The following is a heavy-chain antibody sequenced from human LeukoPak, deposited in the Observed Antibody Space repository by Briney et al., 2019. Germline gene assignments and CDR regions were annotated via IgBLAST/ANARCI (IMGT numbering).Heavy chain of an antibody. CDR3: AKSNGYGLVDI. CDR1: GGSINSYY. J-gene: IGHJ3*02. Sequence: PSETLSLTCTVSGGSINSYYWSWIRQPPAKGLEWIGYIYYSGSTNYNPSLKSRVTISVDTSKNQFSLKLNSVTAADTAVYYCAKSNGYGLVDIWGQGTMVTVSS. CDR2: IYYSGST. V-gene: IGHV4-59*12. D-gene: IGHD3-10*01.